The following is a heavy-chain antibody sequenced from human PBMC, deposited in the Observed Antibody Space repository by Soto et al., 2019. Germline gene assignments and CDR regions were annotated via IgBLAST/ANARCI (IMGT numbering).Heavy chain of an antibody. Sequence: VQLVESGGGLVKPGGSLRLSCAASGFTFSSYAMHWVRQAPGKGLEWVAVISYDGSNKYYADSVKGRFTISRDNSKNTLYLQMNSLRAEDTAVYYCARGSGIVGATPEYFQHWGQGTLVTVSS. J-gene: IGHJ1*01. V-gene: IGHV3-30-3*01. CDR1: GFTFSSYA. CDR3: ARGSGIVGATPEYFQH. D-gene: IGHD1-26*01. CDR2: ISYDGSNK.